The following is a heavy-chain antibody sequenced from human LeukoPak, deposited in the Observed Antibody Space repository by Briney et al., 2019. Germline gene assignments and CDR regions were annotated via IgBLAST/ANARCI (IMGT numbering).Heavy chain of an antibody. Sequence: GGPLRLSCAASGFTFSSYEMNWVRQAPGKGLEWVSYISSSGSTIYYADSVKGRFTISRDNAKNSLYLQMNSLRAEDTAVYYCARDEVYYDILTGYSQRPFDYWGQGTLVTVSS. V-gene: IGHV3-48*03. J-gene: IGHJ4*02. CDR1: GFTFSSYE. D-gene: IGHD3-9*01. CDR3: ARDEVYYDILTGYSQRPFDY. CDR2: ISSSGSTI.